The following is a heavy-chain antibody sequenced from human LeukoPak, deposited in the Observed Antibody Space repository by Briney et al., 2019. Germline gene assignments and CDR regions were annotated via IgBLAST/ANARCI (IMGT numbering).Heavy chain of an antibody. CDR2: IIPIFGTA. J-gene: IGHJ3*02. CDR3: ARVAVRVAYAFDI. CDR1: GGTFSSYA. Sequence: SVKVSCKASGGTFSSYAISWVRQAPGQGLEWMGGIIPIFGTANYAQKFQGRVTITTDESTSTAYMELSSLRSEDTAVYYCARVAVRVAYAFDIWGQGTMVTVSS. D-gene: IGHD2-8*02. V-gene: IGHV1-69*05.